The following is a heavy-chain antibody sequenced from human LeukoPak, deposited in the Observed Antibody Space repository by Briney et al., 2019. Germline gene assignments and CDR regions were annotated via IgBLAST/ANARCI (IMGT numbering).Heavy chain of an antibody. Sequence: PSETLCLTCGGSNYSISNSIYGGWLRKPPGKGLEWIGGIYRSGSTIYNPSPKIRVTISLETSKNQFSLNLSSLTAPYTAVYICARVTYAYYMDVWGKGTTVTVSS. D-gene: IGHD1-14*01. CDR1: NYSISNSIY. V-gene: IGHV4-38-2*01. CDR3: ARVTYAYYMDV. J-gene: IGHJ6*03. CDR2: IYRSGST.